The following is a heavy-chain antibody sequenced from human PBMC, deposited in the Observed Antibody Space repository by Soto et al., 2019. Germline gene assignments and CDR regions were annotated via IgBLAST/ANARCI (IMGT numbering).Heavy chain of an antibody. D-gene: IGHD2-15*01. V-gene: IGHV3-13*01. CDR2: IGAAGDT. CDR3: ARGIGSYYYMDV. J-gene: IGHJ6*03. Sequence: EVQLVESGGGLVQPGGSLRLSCAASGFTFSSYAMHWVRQATGKGLEWVSTIGAAGDTSYPGSVKGRFTISRENARNSLYLQMNSLRAGDTAVYYCARGIGSYYYMDVWGKGTTVTVSS. CDR1: GFTFSSYA.